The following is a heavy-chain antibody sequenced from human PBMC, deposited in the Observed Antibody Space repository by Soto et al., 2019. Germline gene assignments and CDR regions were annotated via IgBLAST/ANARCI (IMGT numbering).Heavy chain of an antibody. CDR3: ARVVLGKGSGSYSLLSADAFDI. CDR2: INPSGGST. J-gene: IGHJ3*02. D-gene: IGHD1-26*01. CDR1: GYTFTSYY. V-gene: IGHV1-46*01. Sequence: QVQLVQSGAEVKKPGASVKVSCKASGYTFTSYYMHWVRQAPGQGLEWMGIINPSGGSTSYAQKFQGRVTMTRDTSTSTVYMELSSLRSEDTAVYYCARVVLGKGSGSYSLLSADAFDIWGQGTMVTVSS.